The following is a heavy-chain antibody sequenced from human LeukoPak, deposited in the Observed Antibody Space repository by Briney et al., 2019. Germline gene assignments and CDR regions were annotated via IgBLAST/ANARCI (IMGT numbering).Heavy chain of an antibody. V-gene: IGHV4-59*01. J-gene: IGHJ3*02. CDR3: AREGFGSSGYLDAFDI. Sequence: PSETLSLTCTHSGGSISSYYWSWIRQPPGKGLEWIGYFYYSGSTNYNPSLKSRVTISVDTSKNQFSLKLSSVTAADTAVYYCAREGFGSSGYLDAFDIWGQGTMVTVSS. CDR2: FYYSGST. D-gene: IGHD3-22*01. CDR1: GGSISSYY.